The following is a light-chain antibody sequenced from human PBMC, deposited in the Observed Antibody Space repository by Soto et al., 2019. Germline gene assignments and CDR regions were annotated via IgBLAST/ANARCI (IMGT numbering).Light chain of an antibody. CDR3: SSYAGSSNV. J-gene: IGLJ1*01. CDR1: SRDVGGYNY. CDR2: EVN. V-gene: IGLV2-8*01. Sequence: QSVLTQPPSASGPPGQSVAISCTGTSRDVGGYNYVSWYQQHPGKAPKLMIYEVNQRPSGVPDRFSGSKSGNTASLTVSGLQAEDEADYYCSSYAGSSNVFGTGTKVTVL.